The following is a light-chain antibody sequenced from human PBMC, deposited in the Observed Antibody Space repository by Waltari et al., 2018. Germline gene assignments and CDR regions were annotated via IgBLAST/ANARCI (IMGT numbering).Light chain of an antibody. V-gene: IGKV1-5*01. CDR2: DAS. J-gene: IGKJ2*01. CDR1: QSISSW. Sequence: DIQMTQSPSTLSASVGHRVTITCRASQSISSWLAWYQQKPGKAPKLLIYDASSLESGVPSRFSGSGSGTEFTLTISSLQPDDFATYYCQQYNSYSEYTFGQGTKLEIK. CDR3: QQYNSYSEYT.